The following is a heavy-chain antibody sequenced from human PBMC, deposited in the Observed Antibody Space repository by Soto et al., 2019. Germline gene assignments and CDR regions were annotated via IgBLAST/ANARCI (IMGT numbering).Heavy chain of an antibody. CDR3: ARTNGAASYYNH. J-gene: IGHJ5*02. V-gene: IGHV5-51*01. D-gene: IGHD3-10*01. Sequence: GESLKISCKASGYSFTNYWIAWMRQMPGKGLEWMGIIYPGDSDPRYSPSFQGQVTISADNSISTAYLQWSSLRASDTAIYYCARTNGAASYYNHWGQGTLLTVS. CDR1: GYSFTNYW. CDR2: IYPGDSDP.